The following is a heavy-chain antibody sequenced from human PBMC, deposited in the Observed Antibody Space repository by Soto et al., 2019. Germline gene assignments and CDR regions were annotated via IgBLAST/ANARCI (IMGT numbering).Heavy chain of an antibody. Sequence: EVQLVQSGGGLAQPGGSLRLSCAAFGVTYPSYYMGWVRHVAGKGLEWVSSMGGAGAREYAGSVGGRFTISRDKARNSLYLQMDSLRVGETAVYYCTRGTFGVGMDLWGKGTPVTVSS. D-gene: IGHD3-10*01. CDR1: GVTYPSYY. V-gene: IGHV3-13*01. J-gene: IGHJ6*04. CDR2: MGGAGAR. CDR3: TRGTFGVGMDL.